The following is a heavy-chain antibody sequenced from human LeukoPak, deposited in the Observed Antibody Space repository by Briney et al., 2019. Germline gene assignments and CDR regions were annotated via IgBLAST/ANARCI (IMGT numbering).Heavy chain of an antibody. CDR2: IYSTTTYI. D-gene: IGHD5-24*01. J-gene: IGHJ3*02. V-gene: IGHV3-21*01. CDR3: ARDQFIHAFDI. Sequence: GGSLRLSCAASGFTFSSFSMNWVRQAPGKGLGWVSSIYSTTTYIYYADSVKGRFTISRDNAENSLYLHMNSLRAEDTAVYYCARDQFIHAFDIWGQGTMVTVSS. CDR1: GFTFSSFS.